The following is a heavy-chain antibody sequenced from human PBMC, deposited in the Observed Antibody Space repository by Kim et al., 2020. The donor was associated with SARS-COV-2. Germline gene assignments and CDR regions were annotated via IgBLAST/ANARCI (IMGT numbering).Heavy chain of an antibody. V-gene: IGHV4-34*01. D-gene: IGHD6-13*01. CDR2: INHSGST. J-gene: IGHJ6*02. CDR1: GGSFSGYY. Sequence: SETLSLTCAVYGGSFSGYYWSWIRQPPGKGLEWIGEINHSGSTNYNPSLKSRVTISVDTSKNQFSLKLSSVTAADTAVYYCAIPGYSSSWPHPARYYYGMDVWGQGTTVTVSS. CDR3: AIPGYSSSWPHPARYYYGMDV.